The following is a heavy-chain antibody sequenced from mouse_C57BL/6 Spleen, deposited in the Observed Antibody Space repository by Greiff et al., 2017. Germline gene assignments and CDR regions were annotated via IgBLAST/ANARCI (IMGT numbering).Heavy chain of an antibody. J-gene: IGHJ4*01. CDR2: IYPRSGNT. D-gene: IGHD1-1*01. Sequence: LQESGAELARPGASVKLSCKASGYTFTSYGISWVKQRTGQGLEWIGEIYPRSGNTYYNEKFKGKATLTADKSSSTAYMELRSLTSEDSAVYFCASYGSSSYYAMDYWGQGTSVTVSS. CDR1: GYTFTSYG. CDR3: ASYGSSSYYAMDY. V-gene: IGHV1-81*01.